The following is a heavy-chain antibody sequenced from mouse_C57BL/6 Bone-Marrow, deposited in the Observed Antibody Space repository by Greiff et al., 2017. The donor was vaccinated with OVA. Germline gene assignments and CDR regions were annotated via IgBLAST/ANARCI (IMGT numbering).Heavy chain of an antibody. J-gene: IGHJ4*01. CDR2: IYPGNSDT. CDR1: GYTFTSYW. V-gene: IGHV1-5*01. D-gene: IGHD2-5*01. CDR3: TRENDNNYYYAMDY. Sequence: VQLQQSGTVLARPGASVKMSCKTSGYTFTSYWMHWVKQRPGQGLEWIGAIYPGNSDTSYNQKFKGKAKLTAVTSASTAYMELSSLTNEDSAVYYCTRENDNNYYYAMDYWGQGTSITVSA.